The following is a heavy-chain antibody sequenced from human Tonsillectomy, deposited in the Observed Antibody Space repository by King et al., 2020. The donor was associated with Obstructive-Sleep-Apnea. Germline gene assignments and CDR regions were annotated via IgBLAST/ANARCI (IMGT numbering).Heavy chain of an antibody. CDR2: ISASGGHT. V-gene: IGHV3-23*04. D-gene: IGHD3-10*01. CDR3: AKDTRRFSSYYYGSGSDNWFDP. Sequence: VQLVESGGGLVQPGGSLRLSCAASGFTFSSYAMNWVRQAPGKGLEWVSAISASGGHTYYADSVKGRFTISRDNSKNTLYLQMNSLRAEDTAVYYCAKDTRRFSSYYYGSGSDNWFDPWGQGTLVTVSS. CDR1: GFTFSSYA. J-gene: IGHJ5*02.